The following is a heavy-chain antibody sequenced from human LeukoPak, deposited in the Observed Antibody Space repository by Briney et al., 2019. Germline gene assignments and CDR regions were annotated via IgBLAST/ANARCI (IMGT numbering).Heavy chain of an antibody. Sequence: GGSLRLSCAASGFTFSSYSMNWVRQAPGKGLEWVSYISSSSSTIYYADSVKGRFTISRDNAKNSLYLQMNSLRAEDTAVYYCARGSENYYGSGRGFDYWGQGTLVTVSS. CDR3: ARGSENYYGSGRGFDY. CDR1: GFTFSSYS. D-gene: IGHD3-10*01. J-gene: IGHJ4*02. CDR2: ISSSSSTI. V-gene: IGHV3-48*01.